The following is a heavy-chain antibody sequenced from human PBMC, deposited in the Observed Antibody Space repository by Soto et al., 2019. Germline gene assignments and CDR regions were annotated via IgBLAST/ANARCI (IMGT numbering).Heavy chain of an antibody. D-gene: IGHD6-13*01. J-gene: IGHJ4*02. CDR2: ISGSGGST. CDR3: TRRSSSWYFDY. Sequence: EVQLLESGGGLLQLGGSLRLSCAASGFTFGSYAMKWVRQAPGKGLEWVSVISGSGGSTYYADSVKGRLTISRVNSKNTLYLQMNSLRAEDTAVYYCTRRSSSWYFDYWGQGTLVTVSS. CDR1: GFTFGSYA. V-gene: IGHV3-23*01.